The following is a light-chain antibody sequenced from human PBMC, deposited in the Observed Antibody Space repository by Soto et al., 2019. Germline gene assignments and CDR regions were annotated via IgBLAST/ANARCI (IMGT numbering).Light chain of an antibody. Sequence: QSALTQPVSVSGSPGQSITVSCTGTTSDVGGYDYVSWFQHHPGKAPKLMIYEVSRRPSGVSNRFSGSKSGNTASLTISGLQAEDEGEYYCSSYRATSPLVVFGGGTKLT. V-gene: IGLV2-14*01. J-gene: IGLJ2*01. CDR2: EVS. CDR3: SSYRATSPLVV. CDR1: TSDVGGYDY.